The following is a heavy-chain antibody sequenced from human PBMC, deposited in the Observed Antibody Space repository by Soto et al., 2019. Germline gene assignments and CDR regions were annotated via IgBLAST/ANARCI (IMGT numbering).Heavy chain of an antibody. CDR1: DFTFRSYG. V-gene: IGHV3-33*01. CDR2: IWYDGSNK. Sequence: GGSLRLSCTASDFTFRSYGMHWLRQAPGKGLERVAVIWYDGSNKYYADSVKGRFTISRDNSKNTLYLQMNRMRAEDMAVYYCARFLDVDIVATIQDLDAFDIWGQGTMVTVSS. D-gene: IGHD5-12*01. J-gene: IGHJ3*02. CDR3: ARFLDVDIVATIQDLDAFDI.